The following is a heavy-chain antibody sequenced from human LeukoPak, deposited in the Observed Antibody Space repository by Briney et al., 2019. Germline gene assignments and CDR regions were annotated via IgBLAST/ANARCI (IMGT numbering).Heavy chain of an antibody. CDR2: ISYDGSNE. CDR3: AKEFNRGSPDY. CDR1: GFTFSTYG. Sequence: PGRSLRLSCAASGFTFSTYGMHWVRQAPGKGLEWVAVISYDGSNEYYADSVKGRFTISRDNSKNTLYLQMSSLRAEDTAVYYCAKEFNRGSPDYWGQGTLVTVPS. V-gene: IGHV3-30*18. D-gene: IGHD2/OR15-2a*01. J-gene: IGHJ4*02.